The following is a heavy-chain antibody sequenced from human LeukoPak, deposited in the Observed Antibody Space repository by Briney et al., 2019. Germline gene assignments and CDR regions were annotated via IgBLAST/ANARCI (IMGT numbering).Heavy chain of an antibody. J-gene: IGHJ3*02. D-gene: IGHD2-15*01. CDR3: ARDPGYCSGGSCYSWAFDI. Sequence: SETLSLTCTVSGGSISSYYWSWIRQPPGKGLEWIGYIYYSGSTNYNPSLKIRVTISVDTSKNQFSLKLSSVTAADTAVYYCARDPGYCSGGSCYSWAFDIWGQGTMVTVSS. CDR2: IYYSGST. CDR1: GGSISSYY. V-gene: IGHV4-59*01.